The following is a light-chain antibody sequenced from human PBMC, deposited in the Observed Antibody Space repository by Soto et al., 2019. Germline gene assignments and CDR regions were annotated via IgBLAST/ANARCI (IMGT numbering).Light chain of an antibody. CDR2: GAS. J-gene: IGKJ5*01. Sequence: TQSPGTLSVSPGERATLSCRASQSVSSYLAWYQQKPGQAPRLLLYGASTRATGIPVRFIGSGFGTEFTLTISSLQSEDFAVDDCQQYKNWPLFGQGTRLENK. CDR1: QSVSSY. V-gene: IGKV3-15*01. CDR3: QQYKNWPL.